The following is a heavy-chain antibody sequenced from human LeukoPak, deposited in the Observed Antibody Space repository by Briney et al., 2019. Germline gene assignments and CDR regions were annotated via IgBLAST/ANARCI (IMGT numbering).Heavy chain of an antibody. D-gene: IGHD3-10*01. CDR3: ARDRVVLMVRGVFDY. J-gene: IGHJ4*02. V-gene: IGHV1-18*01. CDR1: GYTFTSNG. CDR2: ISGYNGNT. Sequence: ASVKVSCKASGYTFTSNGISWVRQAPGQGLEWMGWISGYNGNTNYAQKFQGRVTMTTDTSTSTAYMELRSLRSDDTAVYYCARDRVVLMVRGVFDYWGQGTLVTVSS.